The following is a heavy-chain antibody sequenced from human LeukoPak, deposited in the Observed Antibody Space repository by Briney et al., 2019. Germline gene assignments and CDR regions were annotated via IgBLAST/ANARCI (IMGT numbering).Heavy chain of an antibody. CDR1: GFTFDDYT. J-gene: IGHJ6*03. CDR3: AKDGGDSGYDPHGRYYYYYYMDV. Sequence: GGSLRLSCAASGFTFDDYTMHWVRQAPGKGLEWVSLISWDGGSTYYADSVKGRFTISRDNSKNSLYLQMNSLRTEDTALYYCAKDGGDSGYDPHGRYYYYYYMDVWGKGTTVTISS. V-gene: IGHV3-43*01. D-gene: IGHD5-12*01. CDR2: ISWDGGST.